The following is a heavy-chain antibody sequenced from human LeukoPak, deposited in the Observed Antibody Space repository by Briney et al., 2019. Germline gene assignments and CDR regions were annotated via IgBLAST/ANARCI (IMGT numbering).Heavy chain of an antibody. Sequence: ASVKVSCKASGYTFTGYYMHWVRQAPGQGLEWMGWINPNSGGTNYAQKFQGRVTMTRDTSISTAYMELSRLRSDDTAVYYCAREDITMVRGAGGIDYWGQGTLVTVSS. J-gene: IGHJ4*02. CDR3: AREDITMVRGAGGIDY. CDR1: GYTFTGYY. V-gene: IGHV1-2*02. D-gene: IGHD3-10*01. CDR2: INPNSGGT.